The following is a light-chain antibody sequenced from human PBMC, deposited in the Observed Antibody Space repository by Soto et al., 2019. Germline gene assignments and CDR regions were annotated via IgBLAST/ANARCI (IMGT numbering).Light chain of an antibody. Sequence: EVVLTQSPGTLSLAXXXXXXXXXXXSPSVSSTYLIWYQQKPGQAPRLLIYGASSRATGVPDRFSGGGSGTDFTLPISRLEPEDFATYYCQQYNSYPWTFGQGTKVDI. V-gene: IGKV3-20*01. J-gene: IGKJ1*01. CDR3: QQYNSYPWT. CDR2: GAS. CDR1: PSVSSTY.